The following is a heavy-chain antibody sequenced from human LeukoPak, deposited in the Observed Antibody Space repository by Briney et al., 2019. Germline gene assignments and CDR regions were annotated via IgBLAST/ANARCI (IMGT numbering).Heavy chain of an antibody. CDR1: GFTFSHYW. D-gene: IGHD2-15*01. Sequence: PGGSLRLSCAASGFTFSHYWMNWVRQAPGKGLEWVANIKEDGSEKYYVDSVRGRFTISRDNAKNSLYLQLSDLRDEDTAVYYCARGIDAWGRGTTVTVSS. CDR2: IKEDGSEK. CDR3: ARGIDA. V-gene: IGHV3-7*01. J-gene: IGHJ6*02.